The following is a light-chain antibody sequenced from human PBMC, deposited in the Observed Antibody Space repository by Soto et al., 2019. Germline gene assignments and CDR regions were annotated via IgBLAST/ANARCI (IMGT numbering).Light chain of an antibody. CDR1: SSDVGGYNY. CDR2: DVS. Sequence: QSVLTQPASVSGAPGQSITISCTGSSSDVGGYNYVSWYQHNPGKAPKLLIYDVSNRPSGVSDRFSGCKSGKTASLTISGLQAEDEGDYYCNSYTGSGTVVFGGGTKLTVL. V-gene: IGLV2-14*03. J-gene: IGLJ3*02. CDR3: NSYTGSGTVV.